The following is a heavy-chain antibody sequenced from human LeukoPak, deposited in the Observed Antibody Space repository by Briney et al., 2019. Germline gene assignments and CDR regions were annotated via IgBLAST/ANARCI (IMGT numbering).Heavy chain of an antibody. D-gene: IGHD3-9*01. CDR2: IHAGNGNT. Sequence: ASVKVSCKTSGFTFGTYAIQWVRQAPGQSLEWMGWIHAGNGNTKYSPNVQGRVTISSDTSASTAYLELDSLRSEDTAVYYCAREHDTSAGFAFDYWGQGTLVTVSS. V-gene: IGHV1-3*01. CDR1: GFTFGTYA. CDR3: AREHDTSAGFAFDY. J-gene: IGHJ4*02.